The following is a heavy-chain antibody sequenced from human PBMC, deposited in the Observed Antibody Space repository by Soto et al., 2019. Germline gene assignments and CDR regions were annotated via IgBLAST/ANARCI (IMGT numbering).Heavy chain of an antibody. CDR1: GFTFSSYA. CDR2: ISGSGGST. CDR3: AKDLQPAAPEFVYYYYGKDV. J-gene: IGHJ6*02. V-gene: IGHV3-23*01. Sequence: PGGSLRLSCAASGFTFSSYAMSWVRQAPGKGLEWVSAISGSGGSTYYADSVKGRFTISRDNSKNTLYLQMNSLRAEDTAVYYCAKDLQPAAPEFVYYYYGKDVWGQGTTVTVSS. D-gene: IGHD2-2*01.